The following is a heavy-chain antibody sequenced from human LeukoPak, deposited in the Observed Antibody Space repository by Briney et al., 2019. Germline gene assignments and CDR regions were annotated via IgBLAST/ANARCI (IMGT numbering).Heavy chain of an antibody. CDR3: AKLGCTGTICYANY. Sequence: GESLKISCAASGFTFSDYAMTWVRQTPGKGLEWVSVISGGGDSTDYADSMKGRFTISRDNSKNTLYLQMNSLRAEDTALYYCAKLGCTGTICYANYWGQGTLVTVSS. V-gene: IGHV3-23*01. CDR2: ISGGGDST. CDR1: GFTFSDYA. D-gene: IGHD2-2*01. J-gene: IGHJ4*02.